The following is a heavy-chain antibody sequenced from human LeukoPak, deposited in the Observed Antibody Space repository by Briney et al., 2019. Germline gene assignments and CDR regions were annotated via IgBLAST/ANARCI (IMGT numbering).Heavy chain of an antibody. V-gene: IGHV3-7*04. CDR3: AREIPVAGKRSWFDP. CDR1: GFTLGVYW. D-gene: IGHD6-19*01. Sequence: GGSLRLSCVASGFTLGVYWMTWVRQGPGKGLECVANINQDGSEKNYVDSVKGRFSVSRDNAKNSLYLYINSLRVEDTAIYYCAREIPVAGKRSWFDPWGQRTLVTVSS. J-gene: IGHJ5*02. CDR2: INQDGSEK.